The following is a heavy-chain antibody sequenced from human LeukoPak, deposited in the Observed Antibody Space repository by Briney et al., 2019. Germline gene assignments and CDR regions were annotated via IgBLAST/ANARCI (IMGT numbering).Heavy chain of an antibody. J-gene: IGHJ6*03. Sequence: SETLSLTCTVSGSSISSYYWSWIRQPPGKGPEWIGYIYYSGSTNYNPSLKSRVTISVDTSKNQFSLKLSSVTAADTAVYYCASMVRGVILGPNYYAYYMDVRGKGATVTVSS. D-gene: IGHD3-10*01. CDR2: IYYSGST. CDR1: GSSISSYY. V-gene: IGHV4-59*08. CDR3: ASMVRGVILGPNYYAYYMDV.